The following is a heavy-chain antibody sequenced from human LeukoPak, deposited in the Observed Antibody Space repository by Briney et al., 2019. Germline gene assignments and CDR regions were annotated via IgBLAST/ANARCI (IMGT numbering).Heavy chain of an antibody. CDR1: GFTFSSYA. J-gene: IGHJ4*02. D-gene: IGHD3-22*01. CDR2: ISYDGSNK. V-gene: IGHV3-30-3*02. Sequence: AGGSLRLSFAASGFTFSSYAMHWVRQAPGKGLEWVAVISYDGSNKYYADSVKGRFTISRDNSKNTLYLQMNSLRAEDTAVYYCASQHDSSALDYWGQGTLVTVSS. CDR3: ASQHDSSALDY.